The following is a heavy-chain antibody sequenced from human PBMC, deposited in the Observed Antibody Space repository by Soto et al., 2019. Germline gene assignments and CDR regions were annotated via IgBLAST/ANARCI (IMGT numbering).Heavy chain of an antibody. CDR2: IWYDGGNK. Sequence: PGGSLRLSCAASGFTFSSYGMHWVRQAPGKELEWVAVIWYDGGNKYYADSVKGRFTVSRDNSKNTLYLQMNSLRAEDTAVYYCARGSSYYDFWSGSIPPGYYYYGMDVWGQGTTVTVSS. D-gene: IGHD3-3*01. J-gene: IGHJ6*02. CDR1: GFTFSSYG. CDR3: ARGSSYYDFWSGSIPPGYYYYGMDV. V-gene: IGHV3-33*01.